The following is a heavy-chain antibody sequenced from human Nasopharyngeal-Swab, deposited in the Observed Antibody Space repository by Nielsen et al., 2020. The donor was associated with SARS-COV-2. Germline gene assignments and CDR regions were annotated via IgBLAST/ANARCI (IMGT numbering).Heavy chain of an antibody. D-gene: IGHD3-3*01. V-gene: IGHV1-8*01. CDR3: ATTHKSTYYDFWSGYSNSYYYYMDV. J-gene: IGHJ6*03. Sequence: WVRQAPGQGLEWMGWMNPNSGNTGYAQKFQGRVTMTRNTSISTAYMELSSLRSEDTAVYYCATTHKSTYYDFWSGYSNSYYYYMDVWGKGTTVPSP. CDR2: MNPNSGNT.